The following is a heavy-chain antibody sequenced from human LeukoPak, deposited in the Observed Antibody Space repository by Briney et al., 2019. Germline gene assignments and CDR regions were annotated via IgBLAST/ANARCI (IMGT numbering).Heavy chain of an antibody. D-gene: IGHD3-10*01. CDR3: AGGSGSYSVGYYYYYGMDV. J-gene: IGHJ6*04. CDR1: GGTFSSYA. V-gene: IGHV1-69*06. CDR2: IIPIFGTA. Sequence: SVKVSCKASGGTFSSYATSWVRQAPGQGLEWMGGIIPIFGTANYAQKFQGRVTITADKSTSTAYMELSSLRSEDTAVYYCAGGSGSYSVGYYYYYGMDVWGKGTTVTVSS.